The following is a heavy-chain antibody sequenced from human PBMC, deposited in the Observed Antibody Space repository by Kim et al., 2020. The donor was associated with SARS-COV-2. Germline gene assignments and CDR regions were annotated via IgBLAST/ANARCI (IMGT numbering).Heavy chain of an antibody. CDR1: GFTFSSYA. J-gene: IGHJ4*02. CDR3: AKDVLRYFDWFAFDY. D-gene: IGHD3-9*01. Sequence: GGSLRLSCAASGFTFSSYAMHWVRQAPGKGLEWVAVIWYDGSNKYYADSVKGRFTISRDNSKNTLYLQMNSLRAEDTAVYYCAKDVLRYFDWFAFDYWGQGTLVTVSS. CDR2: IWYDGSNK. V-gene: IGHV3-33*06.